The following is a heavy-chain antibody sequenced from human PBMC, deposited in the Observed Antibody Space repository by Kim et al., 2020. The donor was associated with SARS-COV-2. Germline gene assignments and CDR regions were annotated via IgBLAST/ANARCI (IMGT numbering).Heavy chain of an antibody. CDR1: GGTFSSYA. Sequence: SVKVSCKASGGTFSSYAISWVRQAPGQGLEWMGGIIPIFGTANYAQKFQGRVTITADESTSTAYMELSSLRSEDTAVYYCAREGYYGSGSPGGSYYFDYWGQGTLVTVSS. CDR2: IIPIFGTA. CDR3: AREGYYGSGSPGGSYYFDY. V-gene: IGHV1-69*13. D-gene: IGHD3-10*01. J-gene: IGHJ4*02.